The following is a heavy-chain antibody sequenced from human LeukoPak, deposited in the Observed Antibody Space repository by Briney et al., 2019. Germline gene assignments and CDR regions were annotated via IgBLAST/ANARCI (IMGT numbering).Heavy chain of an antibody. V-gene: IGHV3-48*03. D-gene: IGHD6-19*01. CDR2: ISSSGSTI. CDR1: GFTFSSYE. CDR3: VRAYHSSGWYRIDY. J-gene: IGHJ4*02. Sequence: GGSLRLSCAASGFTFSSYEMNWVRQAPGKGLEWVSYISSSGSTIYYADSVKGRFTTSRDNAKNSLYLQMNSLRAEDTAAYYCVRAYHSSGWYRIDYWGQGTLVTVSS.